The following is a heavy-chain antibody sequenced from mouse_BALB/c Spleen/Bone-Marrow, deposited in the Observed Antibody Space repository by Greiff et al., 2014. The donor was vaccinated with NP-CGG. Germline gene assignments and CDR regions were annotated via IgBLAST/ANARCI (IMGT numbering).Heavy chain of an antibody. D-gene: IGHD2-4*01. Sequence: EVQLQQSGAELVKPGASVKLSCTASGFNIKDTYMHWVKQRPEQGLEWIGRIDPANGNTKYDPKFQGKATITADTSSNTAYLQRSSLTSEDTAVYYCALYYDYDVGYWGQGTTLTVSS. CDR2: IDPANGNT. CDR3: ALYYDYDVGY. V-gene: IGHV14-3*02. J-gene: IGHJ2*01. CDR1: GFNIKDTY.